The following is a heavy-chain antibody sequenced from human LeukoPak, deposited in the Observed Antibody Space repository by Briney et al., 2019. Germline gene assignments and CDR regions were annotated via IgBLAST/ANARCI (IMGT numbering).Heavy chain of an antibody. V-gene: IGHV4-59*01. CDR1: GGSISSYY. Sequence: SETLSLTCTVSGGSISSYYWSWIRQPPGKGLEWIGYIYYSGSTNYNPSLKSRVTISVDTSKNQFSLKLSSVTAADTAVYYCARDLGDNGGYFDYWGQGTLVTVSS. CDR2: IYYSGST. D-gene: IGHD4-23*01. J-gene: IGHJ4*02. CDR3: ARDLGDNGGYFDY.